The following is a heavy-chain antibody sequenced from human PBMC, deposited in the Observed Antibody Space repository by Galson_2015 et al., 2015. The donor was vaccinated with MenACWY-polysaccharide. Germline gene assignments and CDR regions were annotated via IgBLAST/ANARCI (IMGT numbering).Heavy chain of an antibody. CDR2: MKPNSGNT. J-gene: IGHJ5*02. Sequence: SVKVSCKASGYTFSSYDINWVRQTPGQGLEWMGRMKPNSGNTGYVQKFKGRVTMTRNTSISIAYMELSSLRSEDTAVYYCARGGKYYYDSSGYLNCFDPWGQGTLVTVSS. CDR3: ARGGKYYYDSSGYLNCFDP. V-gene: IGHV1-8*01. D-gene: IGHD3-22*01. CDR1: GYTFSSYD.